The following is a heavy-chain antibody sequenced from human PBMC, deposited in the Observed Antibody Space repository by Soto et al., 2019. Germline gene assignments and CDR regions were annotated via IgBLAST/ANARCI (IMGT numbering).Heavy chain of an antibody. Sequence: ASVKVSCKASGYTSTDYYRNWVRQAPGQGLEWMGWINPHSGGTNYAQKFQGRVTMTRDTSINTAYMDLSRLRSDDTAVYFWARANYYDSCNTHFDSWGQGALVTVSS. CDR2: INPHSGGT. J-gene: IGHJ4*02. CDR3: ARANYYDSCNTHFDS. V-gene: IGHV1-2*02. CDR1: GYTSTDYY. D-gene: IGHD3-22*01.